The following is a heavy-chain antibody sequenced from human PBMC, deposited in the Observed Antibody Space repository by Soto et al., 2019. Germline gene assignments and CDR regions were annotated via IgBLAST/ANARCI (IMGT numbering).Heavy chain of an antibody. CDR2: IPQDGVDG. V-gene: IGHV3-7*03. Sequence: VGSLRLSCEVPGFTFSMYSMSWVRQSPGKGLEWVAKIPQDGVDGHYADSVKGRFIISRDNGKNSLHLQLNNLRAEDTAVYYCARDHLILPAHDFFYGSDVWGRGATVTVSS. J-gene: IGHJ6*02. CDR3: ARDHLILPAHDFFYGSDV. CDR1: GFTFSMYS. D-gene: IGHD2-21*02.